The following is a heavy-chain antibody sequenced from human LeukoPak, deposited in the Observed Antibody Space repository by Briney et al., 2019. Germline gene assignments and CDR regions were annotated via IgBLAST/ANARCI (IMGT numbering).Heavy chain of an antibody. CDR1: GYTFTSYA. CDR3: TRDGRAGEGIHFDY. V-gene: IGHV1-3*03. CDR2: INAGNGNT. D-gene: IGHD6-19*01. J-gene: IGHJ4*02. Sequence: ASVKVSCKASGYTFTSYAMHWVRQAPGQRLEWMGWINAGNGNTKYSQEFQGRVTIVRDTSASTSASTAYMELSSLRSEDTAVYYCTRDGRAGEGIHFDYWGQGTLVTVSS.